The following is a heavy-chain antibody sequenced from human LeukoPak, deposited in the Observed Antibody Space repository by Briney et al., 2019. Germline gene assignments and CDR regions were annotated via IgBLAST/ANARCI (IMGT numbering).Heavy chain of an antibody. CDR3: ARGPIFEYFDL. CDR2: ISSNGGST. J-gene: IGHJ2*01. V-gene: IGHV3-64*01. CDR1: GFTFSSYA. D-gene: IGHD3-9*01. Sequence: GGSLRLSCAASGFTFSSYAMHWVRQAPGKGLEYVSAISSNGGSTYYANSVKGRFTIYRDHSKNTLYLQMGSLRAEDMAVYYCARGPIFEYFDLWGRGTLVTVSS.